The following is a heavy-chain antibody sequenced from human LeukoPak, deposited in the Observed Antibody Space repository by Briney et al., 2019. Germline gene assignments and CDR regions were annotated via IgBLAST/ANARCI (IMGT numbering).Heavy chain of an antibody. D-gene: IGHD6-6*01. J-gene: IGHJ6*02. CDR3: ASLDSSSPEYGMDV. Sequence: PSETLSLTCTVFGGSIGSSSYDWDWIRQPPGKGLEWIGYIYYSGSTNYNPSLKSRVTISVDTSKNQFSLKLSSVTAADTAVYYCASLDSSSPEYGMDVWGQGTTVTVSS. V-gene: IGHV4-61*05. CDR2: IYYSGST. CDR1: GGSIGSSSYD.